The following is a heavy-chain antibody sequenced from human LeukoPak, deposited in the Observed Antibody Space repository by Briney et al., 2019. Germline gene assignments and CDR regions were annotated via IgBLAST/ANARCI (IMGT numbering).Heavy chain of an antibody. Sequence: GGSLRLSCAASGFTFDDYGMSWVRQAPGKGLEWASGINWNGGSTGYADSVKGRFTISRDNAKNSLYLQMNSLRAEDTALYYCARVLRRYFDWSYYFDYWGQGTLVTVSS. CDR1: GFTFDDYG. CDR3: ARVLRRYFDWSYYFDY. V-gene: IGHV3-20*04. D-gene: IGHD3-9*01. CDR2: INWNGGST. J-gene: IGHJ4*02.